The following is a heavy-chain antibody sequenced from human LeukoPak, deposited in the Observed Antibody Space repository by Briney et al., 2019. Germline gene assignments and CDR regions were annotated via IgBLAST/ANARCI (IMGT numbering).Heavy chain of an antibody. Sequence: GESLKISCAASGFTVSSNYMSWVRQAPGKGLEWVSLIYSGGSTHYADSVKGRFTISRDNSKNTLYLQMNSLRAEDTAVYYCTGGPRGYPYYFDYWGQGTLVTVSS. D-gene: IGHD5-18*01. V-gene: IGHV3-53*01. J-gene: IGHJ4*02. CDR2: IYSGGST. CDR3: TGGPRGYPYYFDY. CDR1: GFTVSSNY.